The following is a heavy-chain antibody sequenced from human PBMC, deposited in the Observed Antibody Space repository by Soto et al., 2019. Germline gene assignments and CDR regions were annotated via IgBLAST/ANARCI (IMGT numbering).Heavy chain of an antibody. Sequence: QVQLVQSGAEVKKPGASVKVSCKASGYTFTSYYLHWVRQAPGQGLEWMGIINPSGGSKSNAQKFQGRLAMTRDTSTSTVYMELSSLRSEDTAVYYCARGSSPYESSGYSAGWGQGTLVTVSS. CDR3: ARGSSPYESSGYSAG. CDR1: GYTFTSYY. V-gene: IGHV1-46*01. CDR2: INPSGGSK. D-gene: IGHD3-22*01. J-gene: IGHJ4*02.